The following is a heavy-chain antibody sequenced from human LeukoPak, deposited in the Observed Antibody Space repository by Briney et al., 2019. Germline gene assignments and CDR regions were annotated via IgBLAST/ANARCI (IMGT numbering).Heavy chain of an antibody. CDR1: VDTFSSYA. J-gene: IGHJ5*02. V-gene: IGHV1-69*05. CDR2: IIPLFGTA. Sequence: SVKVSCKASVDTFSSYANSWVRQAPGQGLECMGGIIPLFGTANYAQKFQGRVTITTDEYTSTAYMELSSLRSEDTAVYFCARVRDGTGGIAAPIREYWFLPWGQGTL. D-gene: IGHD6-6*01. CDR3: ARVRDGTGGIAAPIREYWFLP.